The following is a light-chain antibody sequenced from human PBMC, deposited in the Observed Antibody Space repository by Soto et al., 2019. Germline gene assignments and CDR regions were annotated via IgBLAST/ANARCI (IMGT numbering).Light chain of an antibody. Sequence: EIVLTQSPGTLSLSPGERVTLSCRASQSVTSSYLAWYQHKPGQAPRLLIYVGSTKATGTPDRFSGSGSGTDFTLTIFRLEPEDFAVYYCQQYGRSPFTFGPGTKVDIK. CDR2: VGS. CDR3: QQYGRSPFT. V-gene: IGKV3-20*01. J-gene: IGKJ3*01. CDR1: QSVTSSY.